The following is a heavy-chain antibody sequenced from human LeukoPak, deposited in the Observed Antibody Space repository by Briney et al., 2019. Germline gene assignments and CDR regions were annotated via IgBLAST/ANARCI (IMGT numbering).Heavy chain of an antibody. CDR3: VRGGTVPNPHFDY. CDR2: ITSTGGST. V-gene: IGHV3-64D*06. D-gene: IGHD4-17*01. Sequence: GGSLRLSCSASGFTFSSYAMHWVRQAPGKGLKYVSVITSTGGSTYYADSVKGRFTISRDNSKNTLYLQMSSLRAEDTAVYYCVRGGTVPNPHFDYWGQGTLVTVSS. CDR1: GFTFSSYA. J-gene: IGHJ4*02.